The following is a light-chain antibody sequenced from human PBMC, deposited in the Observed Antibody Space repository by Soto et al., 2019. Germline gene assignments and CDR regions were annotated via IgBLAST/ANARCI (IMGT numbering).Light chain of an antibody. V-gene: IGKV4-1*01. Sequence: DIVMTQSPDSLAVSLGERATINCKSSQSVLYSSNNKNYLAWYQQKPGQPPKLLIYLASTRESGVPDRFSGSGSGTDFTLTISSLQAEDVAVYYCQQYSSTPHTFGQGTKLEIK. CDR1: QSVLYSSNNKNY. CDR3: QQYSSTPHT. CDR2: LAS. J-gene: IGKJ2*01.